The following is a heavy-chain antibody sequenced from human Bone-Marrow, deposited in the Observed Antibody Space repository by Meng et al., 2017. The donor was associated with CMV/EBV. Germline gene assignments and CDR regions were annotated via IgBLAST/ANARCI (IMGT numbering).Heavy chain of an antibody. CDR2: ISYDGSNK. J-gene: IGHJ6*02. CDR1: GFTFNTYA. CDR3: ARDQGGESMIAVLIERFGMDV. D-gene: IGHD3-22*01. Sequence: GGSLRLSCAASGFTFNTYAMHWVRQAPGKGLEWVAVISYDGSNKYTADSVQGRLTISRDNSKNNLYLQMNSLTVEDTAVYYCARDQGGESMIAVLIERFGMDVWGQGTTVTVSS. V-gene: IGHV3-30*04.